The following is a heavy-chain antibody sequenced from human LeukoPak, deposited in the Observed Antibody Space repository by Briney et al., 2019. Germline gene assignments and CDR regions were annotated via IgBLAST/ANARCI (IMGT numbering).Heavy chain of an antibody. D-gene: IGHD2-2*01. CDR3: ARVATRRCSSTSCYYPDAFDI. Sequence: PSETLSLTCAVYGGSFSGYYWSWIRQPPGKGLEWIGEINHSGSTNYNPSLKSRVTISVDTSKNQFSLKLSSVIAADTAVYYCARVATRRCSSTSCYYPDAFDIWGQGTMVTVSS. V-gene: IGHV4-34*01. CDR1: GGSFSGYY. CDR2: INHSGST. J-gene: IGHJ3*02.